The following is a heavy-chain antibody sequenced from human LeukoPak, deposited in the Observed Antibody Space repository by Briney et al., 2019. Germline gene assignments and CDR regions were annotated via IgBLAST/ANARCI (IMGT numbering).Heavy chain of an antibody. D-gene: IGHD1-26*01. V-gene: IGHV4-59*01. CDR1: GGSISSYY. CDR3: ARGGIVGAILY. Sequence: SETLSLTCNVIGGSISSYYWSWIRQPPGKGLEWIGYSYYTGSTKYNPSLKSRVTISVDTSRNQFSLKLSSVTAADTAVYYCARGGIVGAILYWGQGALLTVSS. J-gene: IGHJ4*02. CDR2: SYYTGST.